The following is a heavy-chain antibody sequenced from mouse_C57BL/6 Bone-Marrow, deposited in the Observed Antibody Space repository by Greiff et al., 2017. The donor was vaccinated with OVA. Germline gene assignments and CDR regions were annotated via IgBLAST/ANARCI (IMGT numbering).Heavy chain of an antibody. CDR3: ARGAY. CDR1: GYTFTSYW. V-gene: IGHV1-61*01. Sequence: VQLQQSGAELASPGASVTLSCKASGYTFTSYWMDWVKQRPGQGLEWIGNIYPSDSETHYNQKFKDKATLTVDKSSSTAYMQLSSLTSEDSAVYYCARGAYWGQGTSVTVSS. CDR2: IYPSDSET. J-gene: IGHJ4*01.